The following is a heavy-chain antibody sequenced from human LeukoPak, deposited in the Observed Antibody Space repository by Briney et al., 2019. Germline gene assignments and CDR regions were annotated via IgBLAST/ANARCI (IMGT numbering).Heavy chain of an antibody. V-gene: IGHV4-39*01. CDR3: ARRAMDGDDY. CDR2: VYYSGST. J-gene: IGHJ4*02. CDR1: GGSITRSSYY. Sequence: PSETLSLTCTVSGGSITRSSYYWGWIRQPPGKGLEWIGSVYYSGSTYYNPPLKSRVTISLDTSKNQFSLKLSSVTAADTAVYYCARRAMDGDDYWGQGTLVTVSS. D-gene: IGHD3-10*02.